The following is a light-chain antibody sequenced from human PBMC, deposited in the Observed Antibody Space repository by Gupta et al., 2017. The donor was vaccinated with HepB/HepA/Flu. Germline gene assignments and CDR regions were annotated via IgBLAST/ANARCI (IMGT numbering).Light chain of an antibody. CDR3: HQYSSSSRT. CDR1: QNVSSYY. J-gene: IGKJ5*01. V-gene: IGKV3-20*01. CDR2: GAS. Sequence: EIVLTQPPGTLSLSPGERATLSCRASQNVSSYYLAWYQQKPGQAPKLLLYGASSRATGIPDRFSGSGSGTDFILIISRLEPEDFAVYYCHQYSSSSRTFGQGTRLEIK.